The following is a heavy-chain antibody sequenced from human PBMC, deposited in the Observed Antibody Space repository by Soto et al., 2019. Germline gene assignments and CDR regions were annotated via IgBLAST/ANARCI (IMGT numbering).Heavy chain of an antibody. Sequence: PSETLSLTCAVSGASVSSTYWWSWVRQPPGKGPEWIGEINHRGSANYNPSLKSRVTISADTSKNQFSLRLSSVTAADTAVYYCAREVTYYYGSGSYFAPWGQGTLVTVSS. J-gene: IGHJ5*02. CDR1: GASVSSTYW. CDR3: AREVTYYYGSGSYFAP. D-gene: IGHD3-10*01. CDR2: INHRGSA. V-gene: IGHV4-4*02.